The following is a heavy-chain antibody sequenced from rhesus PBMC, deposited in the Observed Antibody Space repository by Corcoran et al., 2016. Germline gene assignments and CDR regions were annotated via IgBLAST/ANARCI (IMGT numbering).Heavy chain of an antibody. Sequence: QLQLQESGPGLVKPSEPLSVTCAVSGGSLRRRYWRLIRQAPGKGLEWIGYIYGSGSSTNYNPSLKSRVTLSVDTSKNQFSLKLSSVTAADTAVYYCARGYSGSYLAFDYWGQGVLVTVSS. CDR3: ARGYSGSYLAFDY. D-gene: IGHD3-16*01. CDR1: GGSLRRRY. CDR2: IYGSGSST. J-gene: IGHJ4*01. V-gene: IGHV4-169*01.